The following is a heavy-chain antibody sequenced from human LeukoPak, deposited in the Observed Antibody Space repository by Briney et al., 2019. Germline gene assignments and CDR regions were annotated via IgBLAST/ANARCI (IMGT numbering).Heavy chain of an antibody. CDR3: ARDVRYYYDSSGYLFDY. D-gene: IGHD3-22*01. Sequence: ASVKVSCKASGYSFTGYYMHWVRQAPGQGLEWMGWINPNSGGTNYAQKFQGRVTMTRDTSISTAYMELSRLRSDDTAVYYCARDVRYYYDSSGYLFDYWGQGTLVTVSS. J-gene: IGHJ4*02. CDR2: INPNSGGT. CDR1: GYSFTGYY. V-gene: IGHV1-2*02.